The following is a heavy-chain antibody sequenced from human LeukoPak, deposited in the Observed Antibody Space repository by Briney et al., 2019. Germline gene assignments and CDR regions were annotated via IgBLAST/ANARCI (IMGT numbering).Heavy chain of an antibody. Sequence: ASVKVSCKASGYTFTSHGISWVRQAPGQGLEWMGWISTYNGNTNYAQKLQGRVSMTTDTSASTAYMDLRSLRSDDTALYYCAKGSSSWYYDYWGQGTLVTVSS. V-gene: IGHV1-18*01. CDR2: ISTYNGNT. CDR3: AKGSSSWYYDY. J-gene: IGHJ4*02. D-gene: IGHD6-13*01. CDR1: GYTFTSHG.